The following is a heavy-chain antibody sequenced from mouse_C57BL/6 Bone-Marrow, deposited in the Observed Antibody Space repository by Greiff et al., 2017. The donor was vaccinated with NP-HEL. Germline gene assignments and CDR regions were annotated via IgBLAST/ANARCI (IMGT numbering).Heavy chain of an antibody. V-gene: IGHV1-69*01. CDR3: ARDGYYPYYYAMDY. CDR1: GYTFTSYW. CDR2: IDPSDSYT. Sequence: VQLQQPGAELVMPGASVKLSCKASGYTFTSYWMHWVKQRPGQGLEWIGEIDPSDSYTNYNQKFKGKSTLTVDKSSSTAYMQLSSLTSEYSAVYYCARDGYYPYYYAMDYWGQGTSVTVSS. J-gene: IGHJ4*01. D-gene: IGHD2-3*01.